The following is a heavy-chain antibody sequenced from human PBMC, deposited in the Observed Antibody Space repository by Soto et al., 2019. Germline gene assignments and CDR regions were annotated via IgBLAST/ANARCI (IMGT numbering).Heavy chain of an antibody. D-gene: IGHD3-22*01. J-gene: IGHJ4*02. CDR1: GGSISSGDYY. V-gene: IGHV4-30-4*01. Sequence: PSETLSLTCTVSGGSISSGDYYWSWIRQPPGKGLEWIGYIYYSGSTYYNPSLKSRVTISVDTSKNQFSLKLSSVTAADTAVYYCAREVVINYYFDYWGQGTLVTVSS. CDR2: IYYSGST. CDR3: AREVVINYYFDY.